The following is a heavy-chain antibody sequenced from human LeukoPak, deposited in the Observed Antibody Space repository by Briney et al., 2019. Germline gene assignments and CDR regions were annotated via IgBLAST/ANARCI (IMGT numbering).Heavy chain of an antibody. D-gene: IGHD2-2*01. J-gene: IGHJ6*03. Sequence: GGSLRLSCAASGFTFSSFSMNWVRQAPGKGLEWVSSISSTSSYIYCADSVKGRFTISRDKDKNSVYLQMTSLRAEDTAVYYCARESGSRSYYYYMDVWGKGTTVTVSS. CDR1: GFTFSSFS. CDR2: ISSTSSYI. CDR3: ARESGSRSYYYYMDV. V-gene: IGHV3-21*01.